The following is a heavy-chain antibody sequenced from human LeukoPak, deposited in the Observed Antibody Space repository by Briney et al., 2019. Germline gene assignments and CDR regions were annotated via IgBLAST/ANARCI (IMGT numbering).Heavy chain of an antibody. CDR2: VYHSGTT. CDR3: ARTPVVVLARAFDI. CDR1: GASMTSGGYY. J-gene: IGHJ3*02. V-gene: IGHV4-31*03. Sequence: SQTLSLTCTVSGASMTSGGYYWNWIRQHPGKGLEWIGYVYHSGTTHYNAAFQSRVNMSVDTSTNQFSLKLTSVTAADTAVYYCARTPVVVLARAFDIWGQGTTVTVS. D-gene: IGHD2-15*01.